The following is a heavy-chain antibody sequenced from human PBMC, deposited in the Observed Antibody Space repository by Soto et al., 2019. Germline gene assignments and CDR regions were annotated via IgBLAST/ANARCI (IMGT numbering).Heavy chain of an antibody. Sequence: QVQLVESGGGVVQPGGSLRLSCAPSGFIFSSYGMHWVRQAPGKGLEWVAVIRYDGSNKFYTDSVKGRFTISRDNSKNTLYFEMNSLRAEDTALYYCARVKQGRGGYDSPFDYRGQGTLVTVSS. J-gene: IGHJ4*02. V-gene: IGHV3-33*01. CDR3: ARVKQGRGGYDSPFDY. CDR2: IRYDGSNK. D-gene: IGHD5-12*01. CDR1: GFIFSSYG.